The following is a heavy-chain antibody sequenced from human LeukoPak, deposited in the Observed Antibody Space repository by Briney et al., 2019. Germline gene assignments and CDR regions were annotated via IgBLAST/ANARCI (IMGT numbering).Heavy chain of an antibody. D-gene: IGHD3-22*01. CDR2: IYTSGST. Sequence: PTETLSLTCTVSGGSISSYYWSWIRQPAGKGLEWIGRIYTSGSTNYNPSLKSRVTMSVDTSKNQFSLKLSSVTAADTAVYYCASQSYSSGYYLYAFDIWGQGTMVTVSS. J-gene: IGHJ3*02. CDR3: ASQSYSSGYYLYAFDI. V-gene: IGHV4-4*07. CDR1: GGSISSYY.